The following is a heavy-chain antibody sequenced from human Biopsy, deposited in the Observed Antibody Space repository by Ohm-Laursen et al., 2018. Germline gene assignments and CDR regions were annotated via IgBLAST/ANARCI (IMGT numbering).Heavy chain of an antibody. Sequence: GTLSLTCTVSGDSVSSGSFYWTWIRQPPGQGLEYIGDIYDRGRTATYNPSLETRVTMSVDMPNNQFSLKLISVTAADTAIYYCSTGIRSSGWPYFDSWGQGTLVTVSS. CDR2: IYDRGRTA. V-gene: IGHV4-61*01. J-gene: IGHJ4*02. CDR1: GDSVSSGSFY. D-gene: IGHD6-19*01. CDR3: STGIRSSGWPYFDS.